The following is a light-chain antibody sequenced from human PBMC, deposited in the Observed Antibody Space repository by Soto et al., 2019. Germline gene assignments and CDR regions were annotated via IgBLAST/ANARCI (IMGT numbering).Light chain of an antibody. CDR2: GAS. Sequence: PGDRATLSCRASQSVSSNFLAWYQQKPGQAPRLLIYGASIRATGIPDRFSGSESGTDFTLTIRRLEPEDFAMYFCHQYGSSPRTFGQGTKVEIK. CDR3: HQYGSSPRT. V-gene: IGKV3-20*01. CDR1: QSVSSNF. J-gene: IGKJ1*01.